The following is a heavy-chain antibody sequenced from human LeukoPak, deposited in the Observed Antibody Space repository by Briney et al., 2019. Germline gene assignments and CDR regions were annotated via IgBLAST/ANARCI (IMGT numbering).Heavy chain of an antibody. V-gene: IGHV3-48*01. Sequence: GGSLRLSCVASGFTFSTYSMNWVRQAPGKGLEWVSYISSGSTTIYYADSVKGRFTISRDNAKNSLYLQMNSLRAEDTALYYCARAPLEYNYAYDYWGRRTLVTVSS. CDR1: GFTFSTYS. CDR2: ISSGSTTI. CDR3: ARAPLEYNYAYDY. J-gene: IGHJ4*02. D-gene: IGHD5-24*01.